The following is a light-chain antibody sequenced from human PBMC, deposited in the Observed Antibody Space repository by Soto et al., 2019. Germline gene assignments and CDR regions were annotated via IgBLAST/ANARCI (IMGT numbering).Light chain of an antibody. CDR2: ATS. CDR3: QQYSNSYT. J-gene: IGKJ2*01. Sequence: DIVMTQSPATLSVSPGERATLSCRASQSVSSNLAWYQQKPGQAPRLLIYATSTRATGIPARFSAGGSGTEFTLTISSLQSEDVAVYYCQQYSNSYTFGQGTKLEIK. V-gene: IGKV3-15*01. CDR1: QSVSSN.